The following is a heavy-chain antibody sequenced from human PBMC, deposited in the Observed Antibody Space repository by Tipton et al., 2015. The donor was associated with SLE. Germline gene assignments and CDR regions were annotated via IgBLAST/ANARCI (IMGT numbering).Heavy chain of an antibody. Sequence: TLSLTCTVSGASISSHYWSWIRQPPGKGLEWIGYMYYTGSAHYNPPLRNRVTMSLDTSKNQFSLKLRSVTAADTAVYYCARTNLQGSLVDWYFDLWGRGTLVTVSS. V-gene: IGHV4-59*11. CDR3: ARTNLQGSLVDWYFDL. J-gene: IGHJ2*01. CDR2: MYYTGSA. CDR1: GASISSHY. D-gene: IGHD5-24*01.